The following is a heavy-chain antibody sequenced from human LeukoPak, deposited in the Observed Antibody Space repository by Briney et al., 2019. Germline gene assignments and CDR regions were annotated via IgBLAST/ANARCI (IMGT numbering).Heavy chain of an antibody. CDR3: ARDSTESYYYYYMDV. CDR2: ISSDSTYI. J-gene: IGHJ6*03. V-gene: IGHV3-21*01. CDR1: GVSFSSYT. Sequence: PGGSLRLSCAASGVSFSSYTINWVRQAPGKGLEWVSSISSDSTYIYYADSVKGRFTISGDNAKNSLYLQMNSLRAEDTAVYYCARDSTESYYYYYMDVWGKGTTVTISS.